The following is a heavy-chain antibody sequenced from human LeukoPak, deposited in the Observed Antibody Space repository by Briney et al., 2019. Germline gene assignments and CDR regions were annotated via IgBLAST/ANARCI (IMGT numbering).Heavy chain of an antibody. J-gene: IGHJ4*02. Sequence: SETLSLTCTVSGDSISRYYWSWIRQPPGKGPEWIGYIYYSGSTNYNPSLKSRVTMSIDTSKNQFSLRLTSVTAADTAVYYCARSLGAQLPPIHWGQGTLVTVSS. D-gene: IGHD2-2*01. V-gene: IGHV4-59*01. CDR3: ARSLGAQLPPIH. CDR2: IYYSGST. CDR1: GDSISRYY.